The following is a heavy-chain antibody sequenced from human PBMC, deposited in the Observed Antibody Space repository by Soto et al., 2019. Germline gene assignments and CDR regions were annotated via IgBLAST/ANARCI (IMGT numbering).Heavy chain of an antibody. V-gene: IGHV1-69*02. CDR1: GGTLSAHT. J-gene: IGHJ4*02. D-gene: IGHD5-18*01. CDR2: VIPMLGKA. CDR3: ARMREYTYGLIDY. Sequence: QVQLVQSGAEVKKPGSSVKVSCKASGGTLSAHTINWVRQAPGQGLEWMGRVIPMLGKANYAQKLQGRVTITADKSTSTAYMELRSLRSDDTAAYYCARMREYTYGLIDYWGQGTLVTVSS.